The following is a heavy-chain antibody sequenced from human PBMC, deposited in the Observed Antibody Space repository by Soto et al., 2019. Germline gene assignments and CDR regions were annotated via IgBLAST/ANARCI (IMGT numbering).Heavy chain of an antibody. CDR3: AIRRGYSYGLNY. CDR2: IIPIFGTA. J-gene: IGHJ4*02. D-gene: IGHD5-18*01. Sequence: GASVKVSCKASGGTFSSYAISWVRQAPGQGLEWMGGIIPIFGTANYAQKFQGRATITADESTSTAYMELSSLRSEDTAVYYCAIRRGYSYGLNYWGQGTLVTVSS. CDR1: GGTFSSYA. V-gene: IGHV1-69*13.